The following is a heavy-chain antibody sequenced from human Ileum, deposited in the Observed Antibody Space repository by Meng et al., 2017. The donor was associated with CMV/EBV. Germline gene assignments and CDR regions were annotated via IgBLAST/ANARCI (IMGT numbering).Heavy chain of an antibody. V-gene: IGHV4-38-2*02. D-gene: IGHD4-11*01. CDR1: GYSISSGYY. CDR3: ARDATTRFAY. CDR2: IYRSGST. Sequence: SETLSLTCTVSGYSISSGYYWGWIRQPPGKGLEWIGSIYRSGSTYYNPSLKSRVTISVDTSKNQFSLKLSSVTAAGTAVYYCARDATTRFAYWGQVTLVTVSS. J-gene: IGHJ4*02.